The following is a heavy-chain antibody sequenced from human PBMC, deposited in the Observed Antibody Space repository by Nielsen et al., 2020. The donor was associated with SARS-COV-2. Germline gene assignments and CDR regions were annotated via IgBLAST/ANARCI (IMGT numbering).Heavy chain of an antibody. J-gene: IGHJ6*02. CDR2: IYYSGST. V-gene: IGHV4-39*07. D-gene: IGHD3-9*01. CDR1: GGSISSSSYY. CDR3: ARVLRYFGGMDV. Sequence: SETLSLTCTVSGGSISSSSYYWGWIRQPPGKGLEWIGSIYYSGSTYYNPSLKSRVTISVDTSKNQFSLNLRSVTAVDTAVYYCARVLRYFGGMDVWGQGTTVTVSS.